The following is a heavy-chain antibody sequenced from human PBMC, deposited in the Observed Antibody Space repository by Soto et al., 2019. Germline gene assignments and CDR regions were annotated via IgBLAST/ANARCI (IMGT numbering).Heavy chain of an antibody. D-gene: IGHD1-26*01. V-gene: IGHV4-34*01. J-gene: IGHJ4*02. CDR3: ARGLISGSHYSGGWYYFDS. CDR2: INHSGSA. Sequence: QVQLQQSGAGLLKPSETLSLTCDVYGGSFSGYIWTWIRQTPGKGLQWIGQINHSGSANYNPSLTSRVTISVHTSNSQFSLELNSVTAADTAVYYCARGLISGSHYSGGWYYFDSWGQGTQVTVSS. CDR1: GGSFSGYI.